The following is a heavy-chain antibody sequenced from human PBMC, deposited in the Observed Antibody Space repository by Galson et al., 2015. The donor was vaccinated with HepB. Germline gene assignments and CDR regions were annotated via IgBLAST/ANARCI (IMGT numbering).Heavy chain of an antibody. CDR3: VRHWGTDV. V-gene: IGHV3-30*04. CDR1: GFTFGSYA. Sequence: SLRLSCAASGFTFGSYAIHWVRRPPGTGLEWVALISYDGSNKYYADSVKGRFTISRDNSKNTLSLQMDSLRPEDTAVYYCVRHWGTDVWGQGTTVTVSS. D-gene: IGHD1-1*01. CDR2: ISYDGSNK. J-gene: IGHJ6*02.